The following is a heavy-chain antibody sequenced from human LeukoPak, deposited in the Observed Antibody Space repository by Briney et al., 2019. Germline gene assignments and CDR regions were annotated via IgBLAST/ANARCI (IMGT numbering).Heavy chain of an antibody. Sequence: GRSLRLSCAASGFTFDDYGMSWVRQAPGKGLEWVSGINWNGGSTGYADSVKGRFTISRDNAKNSLYLQMNSLRAEDTALYYCAKDDYRVISMPSYWGQGTPVTVSS. V-gene: IGHV3-20*04. D-gene: IGHD4-11*01. CDR1: GFTFDDYG. J-gene: IGHJ4*02. CDR3: AKDDYRVISMPSY. CDR2: INWNGGST.